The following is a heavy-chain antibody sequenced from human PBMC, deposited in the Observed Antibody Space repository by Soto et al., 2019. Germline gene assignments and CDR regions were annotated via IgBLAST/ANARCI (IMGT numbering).Heavy chain of an antibody. CDR3: ARDLGHQPYTWFDP. CDR2: INAGNGNT. Sequence: ASVKVSCKASGYTFTSYAMHWVRQAPGQRLEWMGWINAGNGNTKYSQKFQGRVTITRDTSASTAYMELSSLRSEDTAVYYCARDLGHQPYTWFDPWGQGTLVTVSS. D-gene: IGHD3-16*01. V-gene: IGHV1-3*01. CDR1: GYTFTSYA. J-gene: IGHJ5*02.